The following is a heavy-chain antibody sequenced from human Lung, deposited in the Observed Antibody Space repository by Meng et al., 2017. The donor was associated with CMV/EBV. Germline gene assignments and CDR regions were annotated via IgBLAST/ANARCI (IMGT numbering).Heavy chain of an antibody. CDR2: IYYSGST. Sequence: QGQVTEPGPGQVNPSQTLSPTCTVSGGSISSGDYYWSWIRQPPGKGLEWIGYIYYSGSTYYNPSLKSRVTISVDTSKNQFSLKLSSVTAADTAVYYCARALDTAMVTFDYWGQGTLVTVSS. CDR3: ARALDTAMVTFDY. CDR1: GGSISSGDYY. V-gene: IGHV4-30-4*08. D-gene: IGHD5-18*01. J-gene: IGHJ4*02.